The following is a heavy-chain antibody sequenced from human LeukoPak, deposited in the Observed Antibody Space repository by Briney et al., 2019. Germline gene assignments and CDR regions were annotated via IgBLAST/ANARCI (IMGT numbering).Heavy chain of an antibody. CDR3: AREGNSSSPLGMDV. V-gene: IGHV4-4*07. D-gene: IGHD6-13*01. CDR2: IYTSGST. CDR1: GGSISSYY. J-gene: IGHJ6*02. Sequence: KASETLPLTCTVSGGSISSYYWSWIRQPAGKGLEWIGRIYTSGSTNYNPSLKSRVTMSVDTSKNQFSLKLSSVTAADTAVYYCAREGNSSSPLGMDVWGQGTTVTVSS.